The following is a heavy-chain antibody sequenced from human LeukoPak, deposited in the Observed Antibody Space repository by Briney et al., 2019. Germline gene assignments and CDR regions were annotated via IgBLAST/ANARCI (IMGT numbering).Heavy chain of an antibody. CDR2: INPSGGST. CDR3: ARAVSYSSGWSYFDY. D-gene: IGHD6-19*01. J-gene: IGHJ4*02. CDR1: GYTFTIYY. Sequence: GATEKVPCNASGYTFTIYYMHWVRQAPGQGLEWMGIINPSGGSTSYAQKFQGRVTMTRDMSTSTVYMELSSLRSEDTAVYYCARAVSYSSGWSYFDYWGQGTLVTVSS. V-gene: IGHV1-46*01.